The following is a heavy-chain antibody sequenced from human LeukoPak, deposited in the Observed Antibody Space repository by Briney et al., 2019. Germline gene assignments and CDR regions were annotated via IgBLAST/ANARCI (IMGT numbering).Heavy chain of an antibody. D-gene: IGHD1-26*01. J-gene: IGHJ4*02. CDR1: GFTFSSYG. CDR2: ISYDGSNK. V-gene: IGHV3-30*18. CDR3: AKDRQPLHLLAYYFDY. Sequence: GGSLRLSCAASGFTFSSYGMHWVRQAPGKGLEWVAVISYDGSNKYYADSVKGRFTISRDNSKNTLYLQMNSLRAEDTAVYYCAKDRQPLHLLAYYFDYWGQVTLVTVSS.